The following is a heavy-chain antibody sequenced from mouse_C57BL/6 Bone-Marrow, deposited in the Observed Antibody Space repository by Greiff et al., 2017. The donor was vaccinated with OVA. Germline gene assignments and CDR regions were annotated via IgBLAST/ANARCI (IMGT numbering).Heavy chain of an antibody. CDR3: ARCPTTVVALDY. CDR2: IDPSDSYT. V-gene: IGHV1-69*01. J-gene: IGHJ2*01. Sequence: QVQLQQPGAELVMPGASVKLSCKASGYTFTSYWMHWVKQRPGQGLEWIGEIDPSDSYTNYNQKFKGKSTLTVDKSSSTAYLQLSCLTSEDSAVYYCARCPTTVVALDYWGQGTTLTVSS. CDR1: GYTFTSYW. D-gene: IGHD1-1*01.